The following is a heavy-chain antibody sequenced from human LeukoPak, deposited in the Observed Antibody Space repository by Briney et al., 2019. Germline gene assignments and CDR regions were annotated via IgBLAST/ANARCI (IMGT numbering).Heavy chain of an antibody. CDR3: ASTAYDYVWGSYRSGDY. V-gene: IGHV4-39*01. CDR1: GGSISSSSYY. CDR2: IYYSGST. Sequence: SETLSLTCTVSGGSISSSSYYWGWIRQPPGKGLEWIGSIYYSGSTYYNPSLKSRVTISVDTSKNQFSLKLSSVTAADTAVYYCASTAYDYVWGSYRSGDYWGQVTLVTVSS. D-gene: IGHD3-16*02. J-gene: IGHJ4*02.